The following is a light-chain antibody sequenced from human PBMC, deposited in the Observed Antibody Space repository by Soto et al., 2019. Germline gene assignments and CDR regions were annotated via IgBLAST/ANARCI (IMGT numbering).Light chain of an antibody. J-gene: IGLJ1*01. CDR3: CSYAGSSTYV. V-gene: IGLV2-23*01. Sequence: QSALTQPASVSGSPAQSITISCTGTSSDVGNYNLVSWYQHHPGKAPKLIIYEDTKRPSGVSDRFSGAKSGNTASLTISGLQAEDEADYYCCSYAGSSTYVFGTGTKVTVL. CDR1: SSDVGNYNL. CDR2: EDT.